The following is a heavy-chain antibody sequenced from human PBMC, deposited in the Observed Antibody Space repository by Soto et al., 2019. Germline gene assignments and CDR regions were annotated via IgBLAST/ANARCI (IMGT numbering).Heavy chain of an antibody. D-gene: IGHD6-13*01. Sequence: SETLSLTCAVYGGSFSGYYWSWIRQPPGKGLEWIGEINHSGSTNYNPSLKSRVTISVDTSKNQFSLKLSSVTAADTAVYYCAREGQAGTSSFDDWGQGTLVPVSS. V-gene: IGHV4-34*01. CDR2: INHSGST. CDR1: GGSFSGYY. CDR3: AREGQAGTSSFDD. J-gene: IGHJ4*02.